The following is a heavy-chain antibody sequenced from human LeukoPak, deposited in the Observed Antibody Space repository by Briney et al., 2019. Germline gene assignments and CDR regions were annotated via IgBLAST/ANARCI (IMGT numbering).Heavy chain of an antibody. D-gene: IGHD2-2*02. CDR2: ISAYNGNT. Sequence: ASVKVSCKASGYTFTSYGISWVRQAPGQGLEWMGWISAYNGNTNYAQKLQGRVTMTTDTSTSTAYMELRSLRSDDTAVYYCARRGPAAIRYYGMDVWGQGTTATVSS. J-gene: IGHJ6*02. CDR3: ARRGPAAIRYYGMDV. CDR1: GYTFTSYG. V-gene: IGHV1-18*01.